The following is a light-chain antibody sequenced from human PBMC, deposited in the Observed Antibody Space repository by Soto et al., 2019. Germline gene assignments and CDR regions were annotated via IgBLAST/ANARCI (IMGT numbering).Light chain of an antibody. Sequence: QSVLTQPASVSGSPGQSITMSCTGTSSDVGSYDFVSWYQQHPGKAPKLLIYEVSNRPSGVSARFSGSKSDNTASLTISVLQAADEADYFCSSYSSSTVRYVFGSGTKVTVL. CDR1: SSDVGSYDF. CDR3: SSYSSSTVRYV. CDR2: EVS. J-gene: IGLJ1*01. V-gene: IGLV2-14*01.